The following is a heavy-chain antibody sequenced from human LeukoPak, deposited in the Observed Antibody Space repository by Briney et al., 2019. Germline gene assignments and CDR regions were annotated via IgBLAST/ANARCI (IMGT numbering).Heavy chain of an antibody. V-gene: IGHV4-4*02. J-gene: IGHJ4*02. Sequence: RTSGTLSLTCAVSGGSISSSNWWSWVRQPPGKGLEWIGEIYHSGSTNYNPSLKSRVTISVDTSKNQFSLKLSSVTAADTAVYYCARVIGYSGYDAFDYWGQGTLVTVSS. D-gene: IGHD5-12*01. CDR2: IYHSGST. CDR1: GGSISSSNW. CDR3: ARVIGYSGYDAFDY.